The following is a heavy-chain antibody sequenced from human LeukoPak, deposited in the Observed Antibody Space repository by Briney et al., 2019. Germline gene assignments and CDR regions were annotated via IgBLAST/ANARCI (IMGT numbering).Heavy chain of an antibody. CDR2: IYENGGTT. J-gene: IGHJ5*02. CDR1: GFTFRSHA. D-gene: IGHD3-22*01. Sequence: GGSLRLSCVGSGFTFRSHAMSWVRQAPEKGLEFVSGIYENGGTTYYADSVKGRFSISRDNSKNTLYLQMNSLRAEDTAVYYCAKEAHYYDSSGYYEANWFDPWGQGTLVTVSS. CDR3: AKEAHYYDSSGYYEANWFDP. V-gene: IGHV3-23*01.